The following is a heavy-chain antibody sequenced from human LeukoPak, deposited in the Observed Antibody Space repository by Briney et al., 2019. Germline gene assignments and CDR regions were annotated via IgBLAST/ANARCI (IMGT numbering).Heavy chain of an antibody. CDR1: GYTFTRYG. CDR2: ISAYNGDT. V-gene: IGHV1-18*01. D-gene: IGHD2-2*01. Sequence: ASVKVSCKASGYTFTRYGISRVRQAPGQGLEWMGWISAYNGDTKYAENLQGRVTMTTDTSTSTAYMELRSLRSDDTAVFYCARVGYCSSNSCYATGYFDYWGQGTLVTVSS. CDR3: ARVGYCSSNSCYATGYFDY. J-gene: IGHJ4*02.